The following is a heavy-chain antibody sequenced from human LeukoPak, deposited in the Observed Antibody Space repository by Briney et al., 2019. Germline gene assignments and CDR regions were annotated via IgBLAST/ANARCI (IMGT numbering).Heavy chain of an antibody. V-gene: IGHV1-2*02. J-gene: IGHJ4*02. CDR1: GYTFTGYY. D-gene: IGHD5-18*01. Sequence: ASVKVSCKASGYTFTGYYMHWVRQAPGQGLEWMGWINPNSGGTNYAQKFQGRVTMTRDTSISTAYMELSRLRSDDTAVYYCARADVDTAMVPYFDYWGQGTLVTVSS. CDR2: INPNSGGT. CDR3: ARADVDTAMVPYFDY.